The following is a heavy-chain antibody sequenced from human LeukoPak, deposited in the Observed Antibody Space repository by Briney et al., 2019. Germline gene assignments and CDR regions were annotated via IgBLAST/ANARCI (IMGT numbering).Heavy chain of an antibody. CDR1: GGSISSGDYY. Sequence: PSETLSLTCTVSGGSISSGDYYWSWIRQPPGKGLEWIGYIYYSGSTYYNPSLKSRVNISVDTSKNQFSLKLTSVTAADTAMYYCARVPLYYYGSYRFDYWGQGTLVTVSS. CDR2: IYYSGST. J-gene: IGHJ4*02. CDR3: ARVPLYYYGSYRFDY. D-gene: IGHD3-10*01. V-gene: IGHV4-30-4*01.